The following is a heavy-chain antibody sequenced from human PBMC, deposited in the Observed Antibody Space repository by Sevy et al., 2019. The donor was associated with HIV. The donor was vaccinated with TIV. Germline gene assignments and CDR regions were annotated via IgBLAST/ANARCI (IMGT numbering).Heavy chain of an antibody. CDR3: ARESTTVTTDGEDAFDI. CDR2: IYTSGST. Sequence: SETLSLTCTVSGGSISSGSYYWSWIRQPAGKGLEWIGRIYTSGSTNYNPSLKSRVTMSVDTFKNQFSLKLGSVTAADTAVYYCARESTTVTTDGEDAFDIWGQGTMVTVSS. CDR1: GGSISSGSYY. J-gene: IGHJ3*02. V-gene: IGHV4-61*02. D-gene: IGHD4-4*01.